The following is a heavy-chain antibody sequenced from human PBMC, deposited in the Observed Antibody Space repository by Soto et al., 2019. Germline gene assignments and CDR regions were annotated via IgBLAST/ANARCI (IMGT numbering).Heavy chain of an antibody. CDR1: GYSFTSYW. D-gene: IGHD3-10*01. Sequence: GESLKISCKGSGYSFTSYWISWVRQMPGKGLEWMGRIDPSDSYTNYSPSFQGHVTISADKSISTAYLQWSSLKASDTAMYYCASHLRNSDGMDVWGQGTTVTVSS. J-gene: IGHJ6*02. V-gene: IGHV5-10-1*01. CDR2: IDPSDSYT. CDR3: ASHLRNSDGMDV.